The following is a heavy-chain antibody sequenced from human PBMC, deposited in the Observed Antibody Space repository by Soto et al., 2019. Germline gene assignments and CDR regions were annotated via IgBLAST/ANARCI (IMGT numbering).Heavy chain of an antibody. CDR1: GGSIINGGYF. CDR2: IYSSAST. V-gene: IGHV4-31*03. J-gene: IGHJ4*02. Sequence: QVQLQESGPGLVKPSQTLSLTCTVSGGSIINGGYFWSWIRQHPGEGLEWIGYIYSSASTYYNPSLERRVTISVDTSKNQFSLMLSSVTAADTAVYYCARGRYTSSGAYFDYWGQGTLVTVSS. D-gene: IGHD6-13*01. CDR3: ARGRYTSSGAYFDY.